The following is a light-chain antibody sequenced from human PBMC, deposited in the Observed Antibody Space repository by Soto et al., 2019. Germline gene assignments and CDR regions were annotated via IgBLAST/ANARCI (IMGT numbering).Light chain of an antibody. V-gene: IGKV1-5*03. Sequence: QVTQSPSTLSASVGDRITITCRASQSISNWLAWYQQKPGKAPKLLLYKASTLQSGVPSRFSGSGSGTEFTLTISSLQPDDFATYYCQQYNSYPYTFGQGTRLAI. J-gene: IGKJ5*01. CDR1: QSISNW. CDR2: KAS. CDR3: QQYNSYPYT.